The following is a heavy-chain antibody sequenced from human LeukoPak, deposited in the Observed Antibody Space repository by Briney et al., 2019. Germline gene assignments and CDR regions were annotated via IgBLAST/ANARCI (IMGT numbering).Heavy chain of an antibody. CDR2: ISSSSSTI. D-gene: IGHD3-22*01. Sequence: PGGSLRLSCAASGFTFSSYSMNWVRQAPGKGLEWVSYISSSSSTIYYADSVKGRFTISRDNAKNSLYLQMNSLRAEDTAVYYCARDRGDSSGYPWGQGTLVTVSS. V-gene: IGHV3-48*01. J-gene: IGHJ5*02. CDR1: GFTFSSYS. CDR3: ARDRGDSSGYP.